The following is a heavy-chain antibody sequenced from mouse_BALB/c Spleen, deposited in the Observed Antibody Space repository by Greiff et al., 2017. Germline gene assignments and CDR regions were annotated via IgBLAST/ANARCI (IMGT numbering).Heavy chain of an antibody. CDR1: GYTFTSYW. CDR3: ARSHYYGSSAFAY. J-gene: IGHJ3*01. V-gene: IGHV1-87*01. Sequence: VQRVESGAELARPGASVKLSCKASGYTFTSYWMQWVKQRPGQGLEWIGAIYPGDGDTRYTQKFKGKATLTADKSSSTAYMQLSSLASEDSAVYYCARSHYYGSSAFAYWGQGTLVTVSA. CDR2: IYPGDGDT. D-gene: IGHD1-1*01.